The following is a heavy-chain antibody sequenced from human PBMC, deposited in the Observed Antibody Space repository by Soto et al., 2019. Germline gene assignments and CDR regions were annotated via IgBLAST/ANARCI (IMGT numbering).Heavy chain of an antibody. V-gene: IGHV6-1*01. J-gene: IGHJ3*02. Sequence: SQTLPLTCAISGDSVSSNSAAWNWIRQSPSRGLEWLGRTYYRSKWYNDYAVSVKSRITINPDTSKNQFSLQLNSVTPEDTAVYYCARDRVSSGSQSLDAFDILGQGTMVTVSS. CDR1: GDSVSSNSAA. CDR2: TYYRSKWYN. D-gene: IGHD6-19*01. CDR3: ARDRVSSGSQSLDAFDI.